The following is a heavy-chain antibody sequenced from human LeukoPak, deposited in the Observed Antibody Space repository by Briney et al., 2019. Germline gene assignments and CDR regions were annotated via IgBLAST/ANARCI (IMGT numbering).Heavy chain of an antibody. CDR2: INHSGST. Sequence: SETLSLTCAVYGGSFSGYYWSWIRQPPGKGLEWIGEINHSGSTNYNPSLKSRVTISVATSKNQFSLKLSSVTAADTAVYYCARTVRFLEWLLPRFDYWGQGTLVTVSS. CDR3: ARTVRFLEWLLPRFDY. CDR1: GGSFSGYY. D-gene: IGHD3-3*01. V-gene: IGHV4-34*01. J-gene: IGHJ4*02.